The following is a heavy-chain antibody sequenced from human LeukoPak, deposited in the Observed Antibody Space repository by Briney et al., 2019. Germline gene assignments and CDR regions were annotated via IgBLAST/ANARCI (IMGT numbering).Heavy chain of an antibody. J-gene: IGHJ4*02. Sequence: GGSLRLSCAASGFTFSSYAMSWVRQAPGKGLEWVSAISGSGGSTYYADSVKGRFTISRDNSKNTLYLQMNSLRAEDTAVYYCEKDSSRQLYCSSTSCYPYTYWGQGTLVTVSS. V-gene: IGHV3-23*01. D-gene: IGHD2-2*01. CDR2: ISGSGGST. CDR3: EKDSSRQLYCSSTSCYPYTY. CDR1: GFTFSSYA.